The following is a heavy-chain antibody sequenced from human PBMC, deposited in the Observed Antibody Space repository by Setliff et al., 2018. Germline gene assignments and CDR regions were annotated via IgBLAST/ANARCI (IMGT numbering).Heavy chain of an antibody. J-gene: IGHJ4*02. V-gene: IGHV4-4*07. D-gene: IGHD1-26*01. CDR2: IYIGGSA. CDR3: ARESTGSYRGLDY. Sequence: SETLSLTCTVSGGSISSYYWSWIRQPAGKGLEWIGHIYIGGSANYNPSLKSRVTMSIDTSKNQFSLKLSSVTAADTAVYFCARESTGSYRGLDYWGQGILVTVSS. CDR1: GGSISSYY.